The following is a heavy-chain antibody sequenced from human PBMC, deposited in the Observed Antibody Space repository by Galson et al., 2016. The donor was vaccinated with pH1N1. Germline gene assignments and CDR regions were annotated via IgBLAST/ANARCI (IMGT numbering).Heavy chain of an antibody. CDR1: GFTFSRNG. D-gene: IGHD3-22*01. V-gene: IGHV3-33*01. Sequence: SLRLSCAASGFTFSRNGLHWVRQAPGKGLEWVAVIWYDGSNKYYADSVKGRFTISRDNSKNTLYLQMNSLRAEDTAVYYCAREDYYDTDLSDWYFDLWGRGTLLTVSS. CDR2: IWYDGSNK. J-gene: IGHJ2*01. CDR3: AREDYYDTDLSDWYFDL.